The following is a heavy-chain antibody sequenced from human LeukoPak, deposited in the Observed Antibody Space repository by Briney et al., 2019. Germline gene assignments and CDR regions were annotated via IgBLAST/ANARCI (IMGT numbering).Heavy chain of an antibody. CDR2: IRQDGNKI. V-gene: IGHV3-7*01. Sequence: GGSLRLSCAASGFIFSTYWMSWVRQAPGKGLEWVANIRQDGNKIYYVDSVKGRFTISRDNAKNSLYLQMHNLRAEDTAVYCCAKLGDRQVLGNWGQGTLVTVSS. D-gene: IGHD6-6*01. CDR1: GFIFSTYW. CDR3: AKLGDRQVLGN. J-gene: IGHJ4*02.